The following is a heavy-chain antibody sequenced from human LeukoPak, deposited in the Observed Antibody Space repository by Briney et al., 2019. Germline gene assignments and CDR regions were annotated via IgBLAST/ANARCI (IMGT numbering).Heavy chain of an antibody. V-gene: IGHV2-5*02. CDR1: GFSLTTSGEA. J-gene: IGHJ4*02. Sequence: ESGPTLVNPTQTLTLTCTFSGFSLTTSGEAVGWIRQPPRKALEWLALIYSDDEKHCIPSLDNRPTITKDTSKNQVVLTMTNMDPVDTATYYCAHRRGGSFDYWGQGTLVTVSS. CDR2: IYSDDEK. D-gene: IGHD3-16*01. CDR3: AHRRGGSFDY.